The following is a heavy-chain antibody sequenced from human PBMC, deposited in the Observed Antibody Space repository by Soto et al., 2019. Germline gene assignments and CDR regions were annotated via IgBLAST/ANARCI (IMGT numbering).Heavy chain of an antibody. CDR2: IYWDDDK. D-gene: IGHD7-27*01. V-gene: IGHV2-5*02. J-gene: IGHJ4*02. CDR1: GLPYSTRGEG. CDR3: AHSLIPNWGSRGAFDY. Sequence: LACRSCGLPYSTRGEGVGWIRQPPGKALEWLALIYWDDDKRYSPSLKSRLTITKDTSKNQVVLTMTNMDPVDTATYYCAHSLIPNWGSRGAFDYWGQGTLVTVSS.